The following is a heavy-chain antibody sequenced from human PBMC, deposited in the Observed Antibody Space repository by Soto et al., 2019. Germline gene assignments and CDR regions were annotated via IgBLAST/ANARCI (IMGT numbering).Heavy chain of an antibody. CDR3: AREALTSYYDILTGYYNEYYFDY. CDR2: IKQDGSEK. CDR1: GFTFSSYW. D-gene: IGHD3-9*01. Sequence: EVQLVESGGGLVQPGGSLRLSCAASGFTFSSYWMSWVRQAPGKGLEWVANIKQDGSEKYYVDSVKGRFTISRDNAKNSLYLQMNRLRAADTAVYYCAREALTSYYDILTGYYNEYYFDYWGQGTLVTVSS. J-gene: IGHJ4*02. V-gene: IGHV3-7*01.